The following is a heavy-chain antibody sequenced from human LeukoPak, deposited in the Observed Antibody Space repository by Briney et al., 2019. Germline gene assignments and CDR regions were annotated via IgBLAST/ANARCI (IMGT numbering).Heavy chain of an antibody. V-gene: IGHV3-21*01. CDR3: ARGIAAAGTHYYGMDV. D-gene: IGHD6-13*01. CDR1: GFTFSSYS. CDR2: ISSSSSYI. J-gene: IGHJ6*02. Sequence: GGSLRLSCAASGFTFSSYSMNWVRQAPGKGLEWVSSISSSSSYIYYADSVKGRFTISRDNAKNSLYLQMNSLRAEDTAVYYCARGIAAAGTHYYGMDVWGQGTTVTVSS.